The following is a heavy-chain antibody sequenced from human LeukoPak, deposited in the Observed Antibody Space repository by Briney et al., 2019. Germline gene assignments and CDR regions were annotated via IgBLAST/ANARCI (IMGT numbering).Heavy chain of an antibody. Sequence: PGGSLRLSCAASGFTFSSYDMHWVRQAPGKGLEWVSGIGKAGDTYYSGSVKGRFTISRENAKNSLYLEMNSLRAGDTAVYYCTRGAAGFHYWGQGTLVTVSS. CDR3: TRGAAGFHY. CDR1: GFTFSSYD. CDR2: IGKAGDT. D-gene: IGHD6-13*01. J-gene: IGHJ4*02. V-gene: IGHV3-13*04.